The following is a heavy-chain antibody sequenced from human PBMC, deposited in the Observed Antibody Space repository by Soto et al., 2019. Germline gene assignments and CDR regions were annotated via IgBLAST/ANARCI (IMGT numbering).Heavy chain of an antibody. J-gene: IGHJ4*02. Sequence: QVQLVESGGGVVQPGRSLRLSCAASGFTFSSYGMHWVRQAPGKGLEWVAVIWYDGSNKNYADSVKGRFTTSRDNSKNTLYLQMNSLRAEDTAVYYCASDLVTIFGVEEALDYWGQGTLVTVSS. CDR1: GFTFSSYG. D-gene: IGHD3-3*01. CDR3: ASDLVTIFGVEEALDY. V-gene: IGHV3-33*01. CDR2: IWYDGSNK.